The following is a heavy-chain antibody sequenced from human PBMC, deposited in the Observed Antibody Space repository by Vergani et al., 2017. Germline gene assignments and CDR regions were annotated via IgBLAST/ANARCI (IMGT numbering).Heavy chain of an antibody. J-gene: IGHJ4*02. CDR1: GGSFSGYY. D-gene: IGHD3-10*01. CDR3: ARGLLVDYYGSGAYVDY. V-gene: IGHV4-34*01. Sequence: QVQLQQWGAGLLKPSETLSLTCAVYGGSFSGYYWSWIRQPPGKGLERIGEINHSGSTNYNPSLKSRVTISVDTSKNQFSLKLSSVTAADTAVYYCARGLLVDYYGSGAYVDYWGQGTLVTVSS. CDR2: INHSGST.